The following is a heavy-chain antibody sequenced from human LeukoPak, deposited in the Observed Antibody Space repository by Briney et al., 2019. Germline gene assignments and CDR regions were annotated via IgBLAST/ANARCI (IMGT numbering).Heavy chain of an antibody. CDR3: ARDRVGSGWPRPYYFEV. CDR1: GYTLTGYY. CDR2: INPNTGAT. V-gene: IGHV1-2*02. Sequence: ASVKVSCKASGYTLTGYYWHWVRQAPGQGLEWMGWINPNTGATHSAQKFQGRITMTRDTSISTAYMDLSRLRSDDTAVYYCARDRVGSGWPRPYYFEVWGQGTLVTVSS. J-gene: IGHJ4*02. D-gene: IGHD6-19*01.